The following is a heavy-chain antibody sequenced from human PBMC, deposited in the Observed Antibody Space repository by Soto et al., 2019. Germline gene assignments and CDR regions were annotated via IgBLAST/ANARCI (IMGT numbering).Heavy chain of an antibody. V-gene: IGHV3-48*02. Sequence: EVQLVESGGGLIQPGGSLRLSCAASGFTFSSYSMNWVRQAPGKGLEWVSYIGSSSGAIFYEDSVKGRFTISRDNSKNYLYLQMNSLRDGDTVVNYCARELYVGFNWFVPWRQGTLVTVSS. CDR3: ARELYVGFNWFVP. D-gene: IGHD2-2*02. CDR2: IGSSSGAI. CDR1: GFTFSSYS. J-gene: IGHJ5*02.